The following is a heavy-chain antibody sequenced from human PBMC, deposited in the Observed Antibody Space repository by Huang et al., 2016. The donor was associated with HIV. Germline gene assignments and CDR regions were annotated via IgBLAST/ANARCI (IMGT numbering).Heavy chain of an antibody. CDR1: GYSFSIYW. Sequence: EVQLVQSGAEVKKPGESLKISCTGSGYSFSIYWIAWVRQMPVKGLEWMVIIYPFESQSTYSPSCEGHVSISVDKSINTVYLHWSSLKASDTAIYYCAKGRRAFDVWGQGTWVTVSS. CDR2: IYPFESQS. J-gene: IGHJ3*01. CDR3: AKGRRAFDV. V-gene: IGHV5-51*03.